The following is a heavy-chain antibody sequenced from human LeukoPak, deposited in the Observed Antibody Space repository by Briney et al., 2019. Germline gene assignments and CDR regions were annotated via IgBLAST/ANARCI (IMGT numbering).Heavy chain of an antibody. CDR3: ARVRSGHFDY. CDR1: GGSISSGSYY. Sequence: SETLSLTCTVSGGSISSGSYYWGWIRQPPGKGLEWIGSIYYSGSTYYNPSLKSRVTISVDTSKNQFSLKLSSVTAADTAVYYCARVRSGHFDYWGQGTLVTVSS. D-gene: IGHD3-10*01. CDR2: IYYSGST. J-gene: IGHJ4*02. V-gene: IGHV4-39*07.